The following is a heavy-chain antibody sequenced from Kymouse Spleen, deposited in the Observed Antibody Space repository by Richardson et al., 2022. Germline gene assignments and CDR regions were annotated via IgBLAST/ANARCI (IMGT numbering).Heavy chain of an antibody. CDR2: ISSSSSYI. V-gene: IGHV3-21*03. J-gene: IGHJ6*02. Sequence: EVQLVESGGGLVKPGGSLRLSCAASGFTFSSYSMNWVRQAPGKGLEWVSSISSSSSYIYYADSVKGRFTISRDNAKNSLYLQMNSLRAEDTAVYYCARDGVGNWNYVGYYYYGMDVWGQGTTVTVSS. CDR1: GFTFSSYS. D-gene: IGHD1-7*01. CDR3: ARDGVGNWNYVGYYYYGMDV.